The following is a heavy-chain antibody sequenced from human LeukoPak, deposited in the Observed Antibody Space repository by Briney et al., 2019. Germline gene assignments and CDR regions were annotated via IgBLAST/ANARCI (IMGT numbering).Heavy chain of an antibody. Sequence: SETLSLTCAVYGGSFSGYYWSWIRQPPGKGLEWIGEINHSGSTNYNPSLKSRVTISVDTSKNQFSLELSSVTAADTAVYYCARGGLTDYVWGSYRRNEYYFDYWGQGTLVTVSS. CDR2: INHSGST. V-gene: IGHV4-34*01. CDR3: ARGGLTDYVWGSYRRNEYYFDY. J-gene: IGHJ4*02. CDR1: GGSFSGYY. D-gene: IGHD3-16*02.